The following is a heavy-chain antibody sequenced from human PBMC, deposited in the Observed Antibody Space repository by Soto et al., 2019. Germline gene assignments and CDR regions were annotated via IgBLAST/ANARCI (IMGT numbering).Heavy chain of an antibody. J-gene: IGHJ5*02. D-gene: IGHD2-2*01. CDR3: ARGDTHQLLRGWFDP. CDR1: GGTFSSFA. Sequence: QVQLVQSGAEVKKPGSSVNVSCKASGGTFSSFAFIWVRQAPGQGLEWMGDIIPIFGRTHYAQKFQGRVTITADESTFTAYMELSSLTSDDTAVYYCARGDTHQLLRGWFDPWGQGTLVIVSS. V-gene: IGHV1-69*01. CDR2: IIPIFGRT.